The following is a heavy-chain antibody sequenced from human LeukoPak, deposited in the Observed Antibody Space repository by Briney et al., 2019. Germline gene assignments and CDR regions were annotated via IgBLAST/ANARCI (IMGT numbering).Heavy chain of an antibody. CDR3: ARGGDPGVTEEYNWFDP. CDR1: GGSISSYY. Sequence: SETRSLTCTVSGGSISSYYWSWIRQPPGKGLEWIGYIYYSGSTNYNPSLKSRVTISVDTSKNQFSLKLSSVTAADTAVYYCARGGDPGVTEEYNWFDPWGQGTLVTVSS. V-gene: IGHV4-59*01. CDR2: IYYSGST. D-gene: IGHD7-27*01. J-gene: IGHJ5*02.